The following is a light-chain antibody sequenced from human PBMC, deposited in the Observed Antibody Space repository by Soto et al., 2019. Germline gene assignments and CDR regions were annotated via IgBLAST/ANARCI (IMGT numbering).Light chain of an antibody. V-gene: IGLV2-8*01. CDR3: SSYGGTNNWG. Sequence: QSVLTQPPSASGSPGQSVIISCTGTSSDIGRSNYVSWYQQHPGKAPKLMIYELNKRPSGVPDRFSGSKSGNTASLTVSGLQAEDEADYYCSSYGGTNNWGFGGGTKLTVL. J-gene: IGLJ2*01. CDR1: SSDIGRSNY. CDR2: ELN.